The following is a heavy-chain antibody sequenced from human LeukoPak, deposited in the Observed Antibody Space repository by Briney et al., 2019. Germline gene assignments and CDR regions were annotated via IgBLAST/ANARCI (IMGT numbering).Heavy chain of an antibody. Sequence: GGSLRLSCAASGFIVSSICMSWVRQAPGKGLEWASFLSGGGDTYYADSVKGRFTVSRDNSRNTLYLQMNSLRTEDSAVYYCAAQPCINGICYLDYWGQGTLVTVSS. V-gene: IGHV3-53*05. CDR2: LSGGGDT. CDR1: GFIVSSIC. CDR3: AAQPCINGICYLDY. J-gene: IGHJ4*02. D-gene: IGHD2-8*01.